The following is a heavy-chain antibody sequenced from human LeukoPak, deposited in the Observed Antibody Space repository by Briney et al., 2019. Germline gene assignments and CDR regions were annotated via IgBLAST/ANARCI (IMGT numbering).Heavy chain of an antibody. CDR1: GFIFSSYA. CDR3: ARFMVAGPSDY. CDR2: INHSGST. Sequence: GSLRLSCAASGFIFSSYAMSWVRQAPGKGLEWIGEINHSGSTNYNPSLKSRVTISVDTSKNQFSLKLSSVTAADTAVYYCARFMVAGPSDYWGQGTLVTVSS. J-gene: IGHJ4*02. V-gene: IGHV4-34*01. D-gene: IGHD6-19*01.